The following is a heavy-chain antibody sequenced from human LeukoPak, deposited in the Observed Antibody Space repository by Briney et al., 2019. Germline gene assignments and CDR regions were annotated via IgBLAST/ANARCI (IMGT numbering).Heavy chain of an antibody. CDR1: GGTFSSYA. CDR3: ARDMDHYYDSSGYLRY. V-gene: IGHV1-69*13. J-gene: IGHJ4*02. Sequence: SVKVSCKASGGTFSSYAISWVRQAPGQGLEWMGGIIPIFGTANYAQKFQGRVTITADESTSTAYMELSSLRSEDTAVYYRARDMDHYYDSSGYLRYWGQGTLVTVSS. CDR2: IIPIFGTA. D-gene: IGHD3-22*01.